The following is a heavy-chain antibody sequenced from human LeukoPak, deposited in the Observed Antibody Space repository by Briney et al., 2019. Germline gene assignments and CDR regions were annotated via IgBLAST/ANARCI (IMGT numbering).Heavy chain of an antibody. CDR3: ARDWADDSSGYYAYYFDY. D-gene: IGHD3-22*01. CDR2: TYYRSKWYN. CDR1: GDSVSSNSAA. Sequence: SQTLSLTCAISGDSVSSNSAAWNWIRQSPSRGLEWLGRTYYRSKWYNDYAVSVKSRITINPDTSKNQFSLQLNSVTPEDTAVYYCARDWADDSSGYYAYYFDYWGQGTLVTVSS. V-gene: IGHV6-1*01. J-gene: IGHJ4*02.